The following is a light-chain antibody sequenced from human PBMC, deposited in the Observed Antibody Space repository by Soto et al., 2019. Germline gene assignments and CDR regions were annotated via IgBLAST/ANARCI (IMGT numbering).Light chain of an antibody. J-gene: IGKJ2*01. V-gene: IGKV1-5*03. Sequence: DIQMTQSPSTLSASVGDRVTITCRASQSISSWLAWYQQKPGKAPKLLIYKASSLESGVPSRFSGSGSGTEFTLTISSLQPDDFATYYCQQYDTFPYTFGQGTKLEIK. CDR3: QQYDTFPYT. CDR2: KAS. CDR1: QSISSW.